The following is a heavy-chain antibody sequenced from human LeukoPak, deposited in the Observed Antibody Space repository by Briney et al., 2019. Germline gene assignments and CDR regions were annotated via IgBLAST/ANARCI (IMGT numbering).Heavy chain of an antibody. V-gene: IGHV3-48*01. J-gene: IGHJ6*03. CDR1: GFTFSRYS. CDR2: ISSSSSTI. D-gene: IGHD2-2*01. Sequence: PGGSLRLSCAASGFTFSRYSMNWVRQAPGKGLEWISYISSSSSTIYYADSVKGRFNSSRDNAKNSLYLQMNSLRAEDTAVYYCVSSPYYYMDVWGKGTTVIVSS. CDR3: VSSPYYYMDV.